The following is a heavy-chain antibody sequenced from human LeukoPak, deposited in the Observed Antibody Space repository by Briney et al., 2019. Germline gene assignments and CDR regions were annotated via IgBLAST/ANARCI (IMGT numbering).Heavy chain of an antibody. CDR1: GYTFTIYG. Sequence: GASVKVSCKASGYTFTIYGISWVRQAPGQGLEWMGWISAYNGNTNYAQKLQGRVTMTTDTSTSTAYMELRSLRSDDTAVYYCAREAVNTEDYYHGMDVWGQGTTVIVSS. D-gene: IGHD4-17*01. J-gene: IGHJ6*02. CDR2: ISAYNGNT. V-gene: IGHV1-18*01. CDR3: AREAVNTEDYYHGMDV.